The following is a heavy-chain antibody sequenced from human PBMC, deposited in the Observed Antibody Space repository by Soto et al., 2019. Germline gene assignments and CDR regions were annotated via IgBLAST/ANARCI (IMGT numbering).Heavy chain of an antibody. CDR1: VYSLSGYP. CDR2: IIPIFGTE. V-gene: IGHV1-69*13. J-gene: IGHJ4*02. Sequence: SVKGACKGAVYSLSGYPSGWLRQAPGQGLEWMGGIIPIFGTENYAQKFQGRVTITADEYTSTGYMELSSLRSEDTAVYYCARSNCSSTSCHFPPGYWGQRPLLTVSS. CDR3: ARSNCSSTSCHFPPGY. D-gene: IGHD2-2*01.